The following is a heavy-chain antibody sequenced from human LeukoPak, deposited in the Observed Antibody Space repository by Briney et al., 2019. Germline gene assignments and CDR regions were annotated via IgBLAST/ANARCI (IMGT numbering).Heavy chain of an antibody. CDR2: IYYSGST. CDR3: ARDKGGRFLDDHLNGI. D-gene: IGHD3-3*01. J-gene: IGHJ4*02. Sequence: SETLSLTCTVSGGSISSSSYYWGWIRQPPGKGLEWIGSIYYSGSTYYNPSLKSRVTISVDTSKNQFSLKLSSVTAADTAVYYCARDKGGRFLDDHLNGIWGQGTLVTVSS. V-gene: IGHV4-39*07. CDR1: GGSISSSSYY.